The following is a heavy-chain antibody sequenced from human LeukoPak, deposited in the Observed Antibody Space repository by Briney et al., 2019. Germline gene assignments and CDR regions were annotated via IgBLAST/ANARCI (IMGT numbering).Heavy chain of an antibody. V-gene: IGHV3-53*01. CDR2: IYSDGST. CDR3: ATGGRSGVAFES. Sequence: GGSLRLSCTASGFIASSNYMSWVRQAPGKGLEWVSLIYSDGSTYYADSVMGRSTISRDKSNNTLYLQMKSLRAEDTAVYYCATGGRSGVAFESWGQGTLVTVSA. J-gene: IGHJ4*02. CDR1: GFIASSNY. D-gene: IGHD2-15*01.